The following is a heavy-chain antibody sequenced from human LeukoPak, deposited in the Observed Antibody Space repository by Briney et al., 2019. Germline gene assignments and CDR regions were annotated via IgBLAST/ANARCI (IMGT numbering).Heavy chain of an antibody. J-gene: IGHJ4*02. CDR3: AKSPRRDCSSTSCYYY. CDR1: GFPFSSYW. Sequence: GGSLRLSCAASGFPFSSYWMHWVRQVPGKGLLWVSRINSDGSATIYADSVRGRFTISRDNSKNTLYLQMNSLRAEDTAVYYCAKSPRRDCSSTSCYYYWGQGTLVTVSS. D-gene: IGHD2-2*01. V-gene: IGHV3-74*01. CDR2: INSDGSAT.